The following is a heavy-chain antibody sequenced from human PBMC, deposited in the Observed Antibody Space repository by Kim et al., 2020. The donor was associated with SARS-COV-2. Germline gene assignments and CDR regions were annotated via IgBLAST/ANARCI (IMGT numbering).Heavy chain of an antibody. D-gene: IGHD2-2*01. CDR2: FSGSGGST. Sequence: GGSLRLSCAASGFTFSSYAMSWVRQAPGKGLEWVSAFSGSGGSTYHADSVKGRFTVSRDNSKNTLDLQMNSLRAEDTAVYYCARAPSPAATGGVDYWGQGTLVTVSS. CDR1: GFTFSSYA. V-gene: IGHV3-23*01. CDR3: ARAPSPAATGGVDY. J-gene: IGHJ4*02.